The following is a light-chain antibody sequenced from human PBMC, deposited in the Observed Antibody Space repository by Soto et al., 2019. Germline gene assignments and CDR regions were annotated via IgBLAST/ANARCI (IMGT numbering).Light chain of an antibody. CDR1: QGVSSY. CDR2: DAS. V-gene: IGKV3D-11*01. CDR3: QQRSNWHPP. Sequence: EIVLTQSPATLSLSPGERATLSCRASQGVSSYLAWYQQKPGQAPRPLIYDASNRATGIPARFSGSGPGTDFNLTISGLDPEDFAVYYCQQRSNWHPPFGGGTKVEIK. J-gene: IGKJ4*01.